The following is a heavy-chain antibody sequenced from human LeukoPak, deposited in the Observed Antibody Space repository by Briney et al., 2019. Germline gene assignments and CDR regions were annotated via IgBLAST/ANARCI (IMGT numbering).Heavy chain of an antibody. CDR1: GGSFSGYY. CDR2: IYYSGST. J-gene: IGHJ4*02. CDR3: ARAVGRIY. Sequence: PSETLSLTCAVYGGSFSGYYWSWIRQPPGKGLEWIGYIYYSGSTNYNPSLKSRVTISLDTSKNQFSLKLSSVTAADTAVYYCARAVGRIYWGQGTLVTVSS. V-gene: IGHV4-59*08.